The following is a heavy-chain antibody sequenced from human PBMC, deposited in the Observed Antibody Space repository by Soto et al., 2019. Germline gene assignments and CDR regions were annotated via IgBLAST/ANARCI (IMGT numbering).Heavy chain of an antibody. J-gene: IGHJ4*02. V-gene: IGHV4-59*01. CDR2: IYYSGST. Sequence: SETLSLTCTVSGGSISSYYWSWIRQPPGKGLEWIGYIYYSGSTNYNPSLKSRVTISVDTSKNQFSLKLSSVTAADTAVYYCARTYYYGSGSLYYFDYWGRGTLVTVSS. CDR3: ARTYYYGSGSLYYFDY. CDR1: GGSISSYY. D-gene: IGHD3-10*01.